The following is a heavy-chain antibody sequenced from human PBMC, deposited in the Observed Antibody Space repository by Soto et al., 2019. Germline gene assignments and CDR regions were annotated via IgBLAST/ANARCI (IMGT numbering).Heavy chain of an antibody. J-gene: IGHJ4*02. CDR2: ISAYNGNT. CDR1: CYTFTSYC. Sequence: ASVNVSCKASCYTFTSYCISCVRQAPLQGLEWMGWISAYNGNTNYAQKLQGRVTMTTDTSTSTAYMELRSLRSDDTAVYYCARALTIFGVGTSDYWGQGTMVTVSS. CDR3: ARALTIFGVGTSDY. V-gene: IGHV1-18*04. D-gene: IGHD3-3*01.